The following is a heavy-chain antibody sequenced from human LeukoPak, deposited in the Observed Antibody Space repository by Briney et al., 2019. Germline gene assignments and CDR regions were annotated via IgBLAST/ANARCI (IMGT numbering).Heavy chain of an antibody. D-gene: IGHD2-15*01. CDR1: GYSISSGYY. Sequence: SETLSLTCSVSGYSISSGYYWGWIRQPPGKGLEWIGYIFHSGSTNSNPSLKSRVTISVDTSKNQFSLKLSSVTAADTAVYYCARSAFGDYSLDYWGQGTLVTVSS. CDR3: ARSAFGDYSLDY. J-gene: IGHJ4*02. V-gene: IGHV4-38-2*02. CDR2: IFHSGST.